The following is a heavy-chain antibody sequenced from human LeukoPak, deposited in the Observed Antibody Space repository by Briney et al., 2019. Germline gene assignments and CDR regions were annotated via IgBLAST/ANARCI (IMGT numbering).Heavy chain of an antibody. V-gene: IGHV3-48*03. J-gene: IGHJ4*02. D-gene: IGHD5-18*01. CDR2: ISTSGAST. CDR3: ARERGYNYGYSGYYDH. Sequence: GRSLRLSCAASGFSFSSFEMNWVRQAPGKGLEWISYISTSGASTYYADSVRGRFTISRDNAKDSLYLRMDTLRVEDSAVYYCARERGYNYGYSGYYDHWGQGILVPVSS. CDR1: GFSFSSFE.